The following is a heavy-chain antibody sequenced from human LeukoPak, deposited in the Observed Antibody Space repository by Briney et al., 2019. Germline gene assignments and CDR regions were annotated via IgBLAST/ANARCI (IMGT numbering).Heavy chain of an antibody. CDR2: IHYTGST. V-gene: IGHV4-59*01. CDR1: GGSISSYY. D-gene: IGHD3-10*01. Sequence: SETLSLTCTVSGGSISSYYWSWIWQPPGKGLECIGYIHYTGSTNYNPSLKSRVTISVDTSKNQFSLKLSSVTAADTAIYYCARGGYYGSGNDFRFDPWGQGTLVTVSS. J-gene: IGHJ5*02. CDR3: ARGGYYGSGNDFRFDP.